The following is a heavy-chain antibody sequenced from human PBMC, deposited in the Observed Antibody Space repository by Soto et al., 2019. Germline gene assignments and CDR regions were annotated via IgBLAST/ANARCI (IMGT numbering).Heavy chain of an antibody. Sequence: PWGSLRLSCAASGLTFRSYWVSWVRQATGKGLEWVANIKEDGSEKYYVDSVRGRFTIASDNAKKSLYLQMNSRSAEDTAVYYCATLPRDYTNYWGQGTLVNVSS. CDR3: ATLPRDYTNY. CDR1: GLTFRSYW. V-gene: IGHV3-7*05. D-gene: IGHD4-17*01. J-gene: IGHJ4*02. CDR2: IKEDGSEK.